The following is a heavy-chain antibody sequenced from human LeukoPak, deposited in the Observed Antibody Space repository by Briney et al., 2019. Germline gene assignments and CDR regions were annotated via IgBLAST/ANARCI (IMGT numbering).Heavy chain of an antibody. CDR2: IIPIVGIA. V-gene: IGHV1-69*04. Sequence: SVKVSCKASGGTFSSYAISWVRQAPGQGLEWMGRIIPIVGIANYAQKFQGRVTITVDKATSTAYMEVSSLRSEDTAVYYCARDLPEGSSHYYGMDVWGQGTTVTVSS. CDR3: ARDLPEGSSHYYGMDV. CDR1: GGTFSSYA. J-gene: IGHJ6*02.